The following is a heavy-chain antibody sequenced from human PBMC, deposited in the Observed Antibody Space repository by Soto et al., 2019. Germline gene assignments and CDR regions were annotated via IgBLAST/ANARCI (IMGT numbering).Heavy chain of an antibody. V-gene: IGHV1-8*01. CDR2: MNPNSGNT. CDR3: ARGLPNDFWSAHYYYYYMDV. Sequence: ASVKVSCKASGYTFTSYDIKWVRQATGQGLEWMGWMNPNSGNTGYAQKFQGRVTMTRNTSISTAYMELSSLRSEDTAVYYCARGLPNDFWSAHYYYYYMDVWGKGTXVTVSS. J-gene: IGHJ6*03. CDR1: GYTFTSYD. D-gene: IGHD3-3*01.